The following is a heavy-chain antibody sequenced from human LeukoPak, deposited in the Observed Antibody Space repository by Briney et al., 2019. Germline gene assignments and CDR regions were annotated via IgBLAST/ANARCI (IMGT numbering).Heavy chain of an antibody. J-gene: IGHJ4*02. D-gene: IGHD5-18*01. CDR2: IYYSGNT. CDR3: ARLRYSNIGYSSPIDY. CDR1: SGSMSSYY. Sequence: SETLSLTCTASSGSMSSYYWSWIRQPPGKGLEWIGYIYYSGNTNYNPSLKSRVTISVDTSKNQFSLQLSSVTAADTAVYYCARLRYSNIGYSSPIDYWGQGTLVTVSS. V-gene: IGHV4-59*08.